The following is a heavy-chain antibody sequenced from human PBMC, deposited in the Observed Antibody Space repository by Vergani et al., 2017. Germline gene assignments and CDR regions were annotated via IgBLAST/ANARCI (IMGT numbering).Heavy chain of an antibody. CDR3: ARARGIVATIPFGDYYYYYGMDV. J-gene: IGHJ6*02. CDR1: GGTFSSYA. D-gene: IGHD5-12*01. CDR2: IIPIFGTA. Sequence: QVQLVQSGAEVKKPGSSVKVSCKASGGTFSSYAISWVRQAPGQGLEWMGGIIPIFGTANYAQKFQGRVTITADESTSTAYMELSTLRSEDTAVYYCARARGIVATIPFGDYYYYYGMDVWGQGTTVTVSS. V-gene: IGHV1-69*01.